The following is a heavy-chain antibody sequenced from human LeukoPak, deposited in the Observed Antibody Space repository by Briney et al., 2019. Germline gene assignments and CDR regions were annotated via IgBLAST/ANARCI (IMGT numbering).Heavy chain of an antibody. CDR3: AKTVDTAMVSPAQPYFQH. J-gene: IGHJ1*01. CDR1: GFTFSSYA. D-gene: IGHD5-18*01. Sequence: GGSLRLSCAASGFTFSSYAMSWVRQAPGKGLEWVSAISGSGGSTYYADSVKGRFTISRDNSKNTLYLQMNSLRAEDTAVYYCAKTVDTAMVSPAQPYFQHWGQGTLVTVSS. CDR2: ISGSGGST. V-gene: IGHV3-23*01.